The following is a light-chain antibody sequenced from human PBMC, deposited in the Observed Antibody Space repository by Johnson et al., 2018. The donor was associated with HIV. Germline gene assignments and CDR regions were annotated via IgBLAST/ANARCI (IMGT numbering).Light chain of an antibody. CDR1: SSNIGSNT. CDR2: RNN. CDR3: AAWDDSLNGFYV. V-gene: IGLV1-44*01. Sequence: QSVLTQPPSASGTPGQRVTISCSGSSSNIGSNTVNWYQQLPGTAPKLLIYRNNQRPSGVPARFSGSTSGTSASLAIRVLKAEDEADYYCAAWDDSLNGFYVCGTGTKVTVL. J-gene: IGLJ1*01.